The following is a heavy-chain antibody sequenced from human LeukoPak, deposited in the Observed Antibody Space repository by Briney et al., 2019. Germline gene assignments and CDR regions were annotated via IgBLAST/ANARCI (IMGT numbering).Heavy chain of an antibody. CDR3: ARRAGDYSHPYDY. J-gene: IGHJ4*02. V-gene: IGHV3-66*04. Sequence: PGGSLRLSCAASRFTVNSNYMSWVRQAPGKGLEWVSVIYSGGRTDYADSVKGRFTISRDNSKNTFHLQMNSLRAEDTAVYYCARRAGDYSHPYDYWGQGTLVTVSS. D-gene: IGHD3-22*01. CDR2: IYSGGRT. CDR1: RFTVNSNY.